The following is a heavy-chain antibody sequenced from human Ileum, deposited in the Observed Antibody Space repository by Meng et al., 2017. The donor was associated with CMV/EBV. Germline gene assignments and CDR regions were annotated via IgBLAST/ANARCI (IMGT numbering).Heavy chain of an antibody. V-gene: IGHV3-7*01. Sequence: GESLKISCAASGFTFRFYWMAWVRQAPGKGLEWVANIEQNGNVVKYVDSMKGRFTISRDNVENFLYLQMDSLRGEDTAIYYCASDPEFGALDYWGQGALVTVSS. D-gene: IGHD3-10*01. CDR1: GFTFRFYW. CDR3: ASDPEFGALDY. J-gene: IGHJ4*02. CDR2: IEQNGNVV.